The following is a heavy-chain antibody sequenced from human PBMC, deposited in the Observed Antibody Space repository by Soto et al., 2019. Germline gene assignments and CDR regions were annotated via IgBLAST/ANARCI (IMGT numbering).Heavy chain of an antibody. Sequence: SETLSLTCTVSGGSISSYYWSWIRQPPGKGLEWIGYIYYSGSTTYNPSLKSRVTISVDTSKNHFSLKLSSVTAADTAVYYCARLIRYPSVSYFDYWGQGTLVTVSS. D-gene: IGHD3-9*01. CDR2: IYYSGST. V-gene: IGHV4-59*01. J-gene: IGHJ4*02. CDR1: GGSISSYY. CDR3: ARLIRYPSVSYFDY.